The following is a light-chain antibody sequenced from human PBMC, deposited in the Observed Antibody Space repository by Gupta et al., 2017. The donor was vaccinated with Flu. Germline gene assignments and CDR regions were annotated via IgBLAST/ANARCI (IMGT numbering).Light chain of an antibody. J-gene: IGKJ1*01. V-gene: IGKV4-1*01. Sequence: GKSSQSVLYSPNNKNYLAWYQQKPGQPPKLPIYWASTRESGVTDRFSGSGSGTDFTLTISSLQAEDVAVYYCQQYYSTPPTFGQGTKVEIK. CDR1: QSVLYSPNNKNY. CDR3: QQYYSTPPT. CDR2: WAS.